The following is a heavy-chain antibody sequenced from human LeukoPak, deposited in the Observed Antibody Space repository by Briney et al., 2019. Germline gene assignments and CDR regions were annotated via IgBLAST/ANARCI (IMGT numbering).Heavy chain of an antibody. J-gene: IGHJ3*02. Sequence: PGGSLRLSCAASGFTFSSYEVNWVRQAPGKGMGWVSYISSSGSTIYYADSVKGRFTISRDNAKNSLYLQMNSLRAEDTAVYYCARAQWYSGSITTAFDIWGQGTMVTVSS. D-gene: IGHD1-26*01. CDR1: GFTFSSYE. CDR3: ARAQWYSGSITTAFDI. CDR2: ISSSGSTI. V-gene: IGHV3-48*03.